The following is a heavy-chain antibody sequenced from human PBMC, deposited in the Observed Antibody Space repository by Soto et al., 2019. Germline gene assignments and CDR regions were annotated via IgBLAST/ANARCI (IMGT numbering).Heavy chain of an antibody. Sequence: ASVKVSCKASGYTLSNFGITWLRQAPGQGLEWMGWISVYNGYTIYAYNLQGRVTMTTDTSTSTASMELRSLRSDDTALYYCARGDYCSGGSCWGTGMDVWGQGTTVTVSS. J-gene: IGHJ6*02. V-gene: IGHV1-18*01. CDR3: ARGDYCSGGSCWGTGMDV. D-gene: IGHD2-15*01. CDR2: ISVYNGYT. CDR1: GYTLSNFG.